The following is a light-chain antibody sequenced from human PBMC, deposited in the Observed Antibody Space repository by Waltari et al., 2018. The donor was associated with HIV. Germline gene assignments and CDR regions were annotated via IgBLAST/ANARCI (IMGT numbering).Light chain of an antibody. Sequence: DIQMTQSPRSLSASVGETVTFTCRSSQKIGTYVNWYQQTLGRPPRLLIFSASSLQSGVSSRFSGRGSGTDFTLTIKNLQPEDFATYYCEQSYDFFRTFGQGTTVE. CDR2: SAS. CDR3: EQSYDFFRT. CDR1: QKIGTY. V-gene: IGKV1-39*01. J-gene: IGKJ1*01.